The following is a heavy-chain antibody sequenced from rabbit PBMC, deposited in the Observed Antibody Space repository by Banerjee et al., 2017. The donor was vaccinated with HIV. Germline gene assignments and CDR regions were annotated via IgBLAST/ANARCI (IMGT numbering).Heavy chain of an antibody. CDR2: IYNGDGST. CDR1: GFSFSSSYY. J-gene: IGHJ4*01. V-gene: IGHV1S45*01. Sequence: QEQLVESGGGLVQPGASLTLTCKASGFSFSSSYYMCWVRQAPGKGPEWITCIYNGDGSTDYASWAKGRFTISKTSSTTVTLQMTSLTAADTATYFCGSREKLDLWGPGTLVTVS. CDR3: GSREKLDL.